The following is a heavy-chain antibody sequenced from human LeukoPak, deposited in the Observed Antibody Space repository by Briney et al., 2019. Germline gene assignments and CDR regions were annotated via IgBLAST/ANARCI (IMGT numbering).Heavy chain of an antibody. Sequence: GGSLRLSCVVSGFTFSSYWMHWVREAPGKGLVWVSRLSPDGGTIDYSDSVRGRFTISRDNAKDTLYLQMNSLRVDDTAVYYCATAGQWRFDSWGLGTLVTVSS. V-gene: IGHV3-74*01. CDR2: LSPDGGTI. CDR1: GFTFSSYW. J-gene: IGHJ4*02. CDR3: ATAGQWRFDS. D-gene: IGHD6-19*01.